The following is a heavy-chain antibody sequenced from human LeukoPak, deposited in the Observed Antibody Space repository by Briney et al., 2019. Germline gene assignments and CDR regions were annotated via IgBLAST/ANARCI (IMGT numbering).Heavy chain of an antibody. D-gene: IGHD6-6*01. CDR3: AKAHQTEYSSSSGFDY. V-gene: IGHV3-9*03. CDR2: NSWNSGSI. CDR1: GFIFDDYA. J-gene: IGHJ4*02. Sequence: PGGSLRLSCATSGFIFDDYAMHWVRRAPGKGLEWVSGNSWNSGSIGYADSVKGRFTISRDNAKNSLYLQMNSLRAEDMALYYCAKAHQTEYSSSSGFDYWGQGTLVTVSS.